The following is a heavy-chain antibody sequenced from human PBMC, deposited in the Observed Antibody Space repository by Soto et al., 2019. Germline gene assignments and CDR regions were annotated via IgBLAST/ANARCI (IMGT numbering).Heavy chain of an antibody. CDR1: GFAFSSYA. Sequence: GGSLRLSCAASGFAFSSYAMSWVRQAPGKGLEWVSAISGSRGSTYYADSVKGRFTISRDNSKNTLYLQMNSLRAEDTAVYYCAKTQQLGHFDYWGQGTLVTVAS. D-gene: IGHD6-13*01. CDR2: ISGSRGST. J-gene: IGHJ4*02. V-gene: IGHV3-23*01. CDR3: AKTQQLGHFDY.